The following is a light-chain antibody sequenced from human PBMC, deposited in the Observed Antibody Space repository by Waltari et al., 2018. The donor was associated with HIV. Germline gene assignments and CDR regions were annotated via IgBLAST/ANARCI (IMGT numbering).Light chain of an antibody. V-gene: IGLV3-21*04. J-gene: IGLJ3*02. CDR3: QVWDDIIGPYVV. CDR2: YND. CDR1: NIEDKT. Sequence: YVLTQPPSVSVAPGEAARISCGGNNIEDKTVHWYQQKPGQAPVLVIYYNDDRPSGIPGRCSGSNSQNTATLTISRVEAGDEADYYCQVWDDIIGPYVVFGGGTKLTVL.